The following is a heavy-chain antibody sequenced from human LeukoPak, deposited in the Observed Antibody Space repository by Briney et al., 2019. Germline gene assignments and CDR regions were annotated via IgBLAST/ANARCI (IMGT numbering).Heavy chain of an antibody. CDR2: IYHSGST. Sequence: SETLSLTCAVSGGSISSGGYSWSWIQQPPGKGLEWIGYIYHSGSTYYNPSLKSRVTISVDRSKNQFSLKLSSVTAADTAVYYCARGRHGLDYWGQGTLVTVSS. CDR1: GGSISSGGYS. CDR3: ARGRHGLDY. J-gene: IGHJ4*02. V-gene: IGHV4-30-2*01.